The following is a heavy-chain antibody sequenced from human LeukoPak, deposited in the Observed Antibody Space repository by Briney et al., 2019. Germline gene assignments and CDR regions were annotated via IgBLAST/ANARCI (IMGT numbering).Heavy chain of an antibody. CDR1: GGSISSGDYY. CDR2: IYYSGST. Sequence: SETLSLTCTVSGGSISSGDYYWSWIRQPPGKGLEWIGYIYYSGSTYYNPSLKSRVTISVDTSKNQFSLKLSSVTAADTAVYYCARVVGHTVTTSQDYWGQGTLVTVSS. CDR3: ARVVGHTVTTSQDY. D-gene: IGHD4-17*01. V-gene: IGHV4-30-4*01. J-gene: IGHJ4*02.